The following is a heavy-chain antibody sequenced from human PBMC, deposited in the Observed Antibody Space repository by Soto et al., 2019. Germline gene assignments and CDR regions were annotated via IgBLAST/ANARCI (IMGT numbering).Heavy chain of an antibody. CDR2: IYYSGST. V-gene: IGHV4-39*01. Sequence: SETLSLTCTVSGGSISSSSYYWGWIRQPPGKGLEWIGSIYYSGSTYYNPSLKSRVTISVDTSKNQFSLKLSSVTAADTAVYYCARNDRWAQSLSNGSWQYPRPPGAFDIWGQGTMVTVSS. J-gene: IGHJ3*02. CDR3: ARNDRWAQSLSNGSWQYPRPPGAFDI. D-gene: IGHD3-22*01. CDR1: GGSISSSSYY.